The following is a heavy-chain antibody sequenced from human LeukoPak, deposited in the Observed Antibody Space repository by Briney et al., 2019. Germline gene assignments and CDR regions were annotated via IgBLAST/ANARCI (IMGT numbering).Heavy chain of an antibody. D-gene: IGHD5-24*01. CDR1: GFTLSTCG. V-gene: IGHV3-30*18. CDR3: AKDLYDNDWYNYFDP. CDR2: ISHDGNSK. Sequence: GGSLRLSCAASGFTLSTCGMHWVRQAPGKGLEWVAMISHDGNSKQYADFAKGRFTISRDNSKNTLYLEMNSLRTEDTAVYHCAKDLYDNDWYNYFDPWGQGALVTVSS. J-gene: IGHJ5*02.